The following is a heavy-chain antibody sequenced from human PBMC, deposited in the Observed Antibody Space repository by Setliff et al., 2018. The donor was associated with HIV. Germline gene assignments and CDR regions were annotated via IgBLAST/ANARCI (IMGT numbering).Heavy chain of an antibody. Sequence: KSSETLSLTCTVSGDSVSRYYWSWIRQSPGKGLEWIGYASYSGNANYNPSLKSRVTISVDTTKNQFSLKLTSMTAADTAIYYCARGYSTLGRSDDAFDMWGPGTMVTVSS. J-gene: IGHJ3*02. D-gene: IGHD3-3*01. CDR1: GDSVSRYY. CDR3: ARGYSTLGRSDDAFDM. CDR2: ASYSGNA. V-gene: IGHV4-59*02.